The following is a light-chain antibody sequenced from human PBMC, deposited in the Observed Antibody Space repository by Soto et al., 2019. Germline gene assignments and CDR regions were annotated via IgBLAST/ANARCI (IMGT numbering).Light chain of an antibody. CDR3: QQRSNWPPYT. J-gene: IGKJ2*01. V-gene: IGKV3-11*01. CDR1: QSVSSY. Sequence: EIVLTQSPATLSLSPGERATLSCRASQSVSSYLAWYQQKPGQAPRLLIYDASNSATGIPARFSGSGSGTDFTLAISSLEPEDFAVYYYQQRSNWPPYTFGQGTKLEIK. CDR2: DAS.